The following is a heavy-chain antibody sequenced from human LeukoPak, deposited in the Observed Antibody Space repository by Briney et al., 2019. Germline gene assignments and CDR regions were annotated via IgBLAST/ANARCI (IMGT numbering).Heavy chain of an antibody. Sequence: SETLSLTCTVSGGSISSYYWSWIRQPPGKGLEWIGYIYYSGSTNYNPSLKSRVTISVDTSKNQFSLKLSSVTAAVTAVYYCARGLYNWNDVVPSEFDYWGQGTLVTVSS. D-gene: IGHD1-20*01. CDR3: ARGLYNWNDVVPSEFDY. CDR2: IYYSGST. J-gene: IGHJ4*02. V-gene: IGHV4-59*01. CDR1: GGSISSYY.